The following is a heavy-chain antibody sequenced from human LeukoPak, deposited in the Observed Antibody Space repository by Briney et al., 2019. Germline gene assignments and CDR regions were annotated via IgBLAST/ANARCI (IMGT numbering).Heavy chain of an antibody. D-gene: IGHD3-22*01. J-gene: IGHJ4*02. CDR2: MNPSGGST. CDR3: ARDDYYDSTGHYKF. Sequence: ASVKVSCKASGYTFNSFSIHWIRQAPGQGLEWMGVMNPSGGSTVYAQNFQGRLTMTKDTSTSTAYMELRSLRSDDTAVYYCARDDYYDSTGHYKFWGQGTLVTVSS. V-gene: IGHV1-46*02. CDR1: GYTFNSFS.